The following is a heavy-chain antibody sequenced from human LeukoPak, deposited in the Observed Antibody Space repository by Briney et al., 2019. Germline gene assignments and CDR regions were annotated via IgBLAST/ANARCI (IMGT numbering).Heavy chain of an antibody. J-gene: IGHJ6*03. D-gene: IGHD2-2*01. CDR3: ASDNCSSTSCYGGYYYYMDV. CDR1: GASISSYY. CDR2: ISYNGST. V-gene: IGHV4-59*01. Sequence: SETLSLTCSVSGASISSYYWSWIRQPPGKGLEWIGYISYNGSTSYNPSLKSRVAISIDTSKNQFSLKLRSVTAADTAVYYCASDNCSSTSCYGGYYYYMDVWGKGTTVTVSS.